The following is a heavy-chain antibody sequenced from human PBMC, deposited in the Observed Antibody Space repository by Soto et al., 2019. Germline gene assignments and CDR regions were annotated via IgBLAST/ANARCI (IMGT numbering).Heavy chain of an antibody. CDR2: ISVSGGST. V-gene: IGHV3-23*01. D-gene: IGHD2-2*01. J-gene: IGHJ4*02. Sequence: GGTLRLSCAASGVPFSIYTMSLVRQSPGKGLEWVSAISVSGGSTNYADSVKGRFTISRDNSKNKLFLQMNSLRAEDTAVYYGAKFKLSSSAPSDYSGQGT. CDR3: AKFKLSSSAPSDY. CDR1: GVPFSIYT.